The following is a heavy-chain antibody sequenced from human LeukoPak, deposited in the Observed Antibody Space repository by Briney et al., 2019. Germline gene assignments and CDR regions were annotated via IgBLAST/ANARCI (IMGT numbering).Heavy chain of an antibody. J-gene: IGHJ4*02. D-gene: IGHD3-10*01. V-gene: IGHV4-34*01. CDR1: GGSFSDYY. CDR3: ARGRGYFGSGRD. Sequence: SETLSLTCAVYGGSFSDYYWSWIRQPPGKGLEWIGEINDSGSTNYNPSLKSRVTISVDTSKNQFSLRLSSVTAADTAVYYCARGRGYFGSGRDWGQGTLVTVSS. CDR2: INDSGST.